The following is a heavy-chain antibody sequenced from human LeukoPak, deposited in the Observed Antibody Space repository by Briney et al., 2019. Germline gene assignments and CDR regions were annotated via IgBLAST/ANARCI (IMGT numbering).Heavy chain of an antibody. CDR1: GFTFDDYA. Sequence: GRSLRLSCAASGFTFDDYAMHWVRQAPGKGLEWVSGINRNSGSIGYADSVKGRFTISRDNAKNSLYLQMNSLRAEDTALYYCAKDPHRGSYSFYLDYWGQGTLVTVSS. D-gene: IGHD1-26*01. CDR2: INRNSGSI. V-gene: IGHV3-9*01. J-gene: IGHJ4*02. CDR3: AKDPHRGSYSFYLDY.